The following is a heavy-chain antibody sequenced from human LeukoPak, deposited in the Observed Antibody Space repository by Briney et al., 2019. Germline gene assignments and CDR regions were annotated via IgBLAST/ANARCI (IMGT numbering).Heavy chain of an antibody. D-gene: IGHD1-1*01. V-gene: IGHV3-7*01. Sequence: GESLRLSCAAPGFSFSSNWMGWVRQAPGKGLEWVAHIKRDGSQKYYLDSVKGRFTISRDNAKNSLYLQMNSLRVEDTAVYYCARLGLEVGGPNWFDPWGQGTLVTVSS. CDR2: IKRDGSQK. J-gene: IGHJ5*02. CDR3: ARLGLEVGGPNWFDP. CDR1: GFSFSSNW.